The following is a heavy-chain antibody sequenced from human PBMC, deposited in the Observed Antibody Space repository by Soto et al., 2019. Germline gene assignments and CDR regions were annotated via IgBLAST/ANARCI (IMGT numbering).Heavy chain of an antibody. V-gene: IGHV1-69*01. Sequence: QVQLVQSGAEVKKPGSSVQVSCKASGGTFSSYAISWVRQAPGQGLEWMGGIIPIFGTANYAQKFQGRVTITADESTSTAYMELSSLRSEDTAVYYCAREYYYGSGANYYYYYGMDVWGQGTTVTVSS. CDR2: IIPIFGTA. CDR3: AREYYYGSGANYYYYYGMDV. D-gene: IGHD3-10*01. J-gene: IGHJ6*02. CDR1: GGTFSSYA.